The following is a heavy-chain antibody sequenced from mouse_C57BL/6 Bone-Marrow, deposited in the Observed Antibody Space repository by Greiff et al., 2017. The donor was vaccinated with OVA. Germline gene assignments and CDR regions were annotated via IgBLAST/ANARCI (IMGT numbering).Heavy chain of an antibody. CDR2: IDPENGDT. CDR3: TRLWFAY. Sequence: EVKLVESGAELVRPGASVKLSCTASGFNIKDDYMHWVKQRPEQGLEWIGWIDPENGDTEYASKFQGKATITADTSSNTAYLQLSSLTSEDTAVYYCTRLWFAYWGQGTLVTVSA. V-gene: IGHV14-4*01. CDR1: GFNIKDDY. D-gene: IGHD2-13*01. J-gene: IGHJ3*01.